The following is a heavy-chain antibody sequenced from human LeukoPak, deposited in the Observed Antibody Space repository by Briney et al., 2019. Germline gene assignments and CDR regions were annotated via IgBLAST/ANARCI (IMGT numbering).Heavy chain of an antibody. CDR3: ARGYEVVDY. D-gene: IGHD2-15*01. V-gene: IGHV4-61*02. CDR2: TYIGGSI. CDR1: GGSISSSGYY. Sequence: PSETLSLTCTVSGGSISSSGYYWSWIRQPAGKGLECTGRTYIGGSINYTPSLKSRVTMSVDTTKNQFSLKLTSVTAADTAVYYCARGYEVVDYWGQGTLVTVSS. J-gene: IGHJ4*02.